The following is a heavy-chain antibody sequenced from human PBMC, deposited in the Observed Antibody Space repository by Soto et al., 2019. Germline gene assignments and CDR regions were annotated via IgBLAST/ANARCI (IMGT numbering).Heavy chain of an antibody. J-gene: IGHJ5*02. CDR2: ISSRDLSI. CDR3: ARLSPAAWHVNGRDYFDH. Sequence: GGTLRLSCTASGFIFSNYYMSWIRQAPGKGLEWVSSISSRDLSIYYADSVKGRFTIFRDNAKTSLFLHMSDLRTADTAVYYSARLSPAAWHVNGRDYFDHWGLGTLLTVYS. V-gene: IGHV3-11*01. D-gene: IGHD3-10*01. CDR1: GFIFSNYY.